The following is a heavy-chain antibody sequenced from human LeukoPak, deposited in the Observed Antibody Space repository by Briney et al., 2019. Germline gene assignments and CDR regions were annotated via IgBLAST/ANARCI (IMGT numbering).Heavy chain of an antibody. CDR3: ARGRRHFDY. J-gene: IGHJ4*02. V-gene: IGHV4-34*01. CDR1: RGSFSGYY. CDR2: INHSGST. Sequence: SETLSLTFSVHRGSFSGYYWSWIRQPPGKGLEWIGEINHSGSTNYNPSLKSRVTISVDTSKNQFSLKLSSVTAADTAVYYCARGRRHFDYWGQGTLVTVSS.